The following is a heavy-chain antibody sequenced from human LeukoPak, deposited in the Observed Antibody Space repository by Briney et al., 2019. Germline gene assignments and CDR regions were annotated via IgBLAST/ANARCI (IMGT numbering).Heavy chain of an antibody. V-gene: IGHV3-48*02. CDR2: ISSSSSTI. CDR3: ARDRLRYFDFHLYFDY. D-gene: IGHD3-9*01. Sequence: GGSLRLSCVASGFTFSSYSMNWVRQAPGKGLEWVSYISSSSSTIYYADSVKGRFTISRDNAKNSLYLQMNSLREEDTAVYYCARDRLRYFDFHLYFDYWGQGTLVTVSS. J-gene: IGHJ4*02. CDR1: GFTFSSYS.